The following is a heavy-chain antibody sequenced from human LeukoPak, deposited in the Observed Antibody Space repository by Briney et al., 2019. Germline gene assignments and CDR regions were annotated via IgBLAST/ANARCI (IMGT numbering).Heavy chain of an antibody. J-gene: IGHJ4*02. CDR3: AKASWVSTADAVL. D-gene: IGHD6-13*01. CDR1: GFIFSSYA. CDR2: LRGNGDT. Sequence: QTLGSLRLSCAASGFIFSSYAMSWVREAPARGLEWVSSLRGNGDTFYADSVKGRFTLSRDESKNTVYLHLNELRVEDTAVYYCAKASWVSTADAVLWGQGTVVTVSS. V-gene: IGHV3-23*01.